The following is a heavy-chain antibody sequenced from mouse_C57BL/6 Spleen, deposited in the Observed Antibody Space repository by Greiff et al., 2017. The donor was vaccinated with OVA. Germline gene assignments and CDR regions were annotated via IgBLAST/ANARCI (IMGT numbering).Heavy chain of an antibody. CDR1: GYSITSGYY. CDR3: AREDLGGFAY. J-gene: IGHJ3*01. CDR2: ISYDGSN. V-gene: IGHV3-6*01. Sequence: DVQLQESGPGLVKPSQSLSLTCSVTGYSITSGYYWNWIRQFPGNKLEWMGYISYDGSNNYNPSLKNRISITRDTSKNQFFLKLNSVTTEDTATYYCAREDLGGFAYWGQGTLVTVSA. D-gene: IGHD3-3*01.